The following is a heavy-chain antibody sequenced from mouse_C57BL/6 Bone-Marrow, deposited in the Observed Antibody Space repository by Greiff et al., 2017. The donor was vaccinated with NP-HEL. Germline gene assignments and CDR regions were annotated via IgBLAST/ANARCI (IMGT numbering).Heavy chain of an antibody. CDR1: GSTFTEYT. CDR3: ARHEDRGVVRYWYFDV. CDR2: FYPGSGSI. J-gene: IGHJ1*03. V-gene: IGHV1-62-2*01. D-gene: IGHD1-1*01. Sequence: VQLQQSGAELVKPGASVKLSCKASGSTFTEYTIHWVKQRSGPGLEWLGWFYPGSGSIKYNEKFKDKATLTADKSSSTVYMELSRLTSEDSAVYFCARHEDRGVVRYWYFDVWGTGTTVTVSS.